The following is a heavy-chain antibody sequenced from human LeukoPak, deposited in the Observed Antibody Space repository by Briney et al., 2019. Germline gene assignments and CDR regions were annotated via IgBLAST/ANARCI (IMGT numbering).Heavy chain of an antibody. CDR3: ARRGFRAWALGYCSSTSCYGVDNWFDP. Sequence: PSETLSLTCAVSGGSISSSNWWSWVRQPPGKGLEWIGEIYHSGSTNYNPSLKSRVTISVDTSKNQFSLKLSSVTAADTAVYYCARRGFRAWALGYCSSTSCYGVDNWFDPWGQGTLVTVSS. V-gene: IGHV4-4*02. D-gene: IGHD2-2*01. CDR1: GGSISSSNW. J-gene: IGHJ5*02. CDR2: IYHSGST.